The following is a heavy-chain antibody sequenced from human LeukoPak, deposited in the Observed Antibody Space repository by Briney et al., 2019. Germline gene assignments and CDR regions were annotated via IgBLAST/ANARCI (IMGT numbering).Heavy chain of an antibody. V-gene: IGHV4-34*01. CDR1: GGSFSGYY. CDR3: ARAYEAGSLDY. Sequence: SETLSLTCAVYGGSFSGYYWSWIRQPPGKGLEWIGEINHSGSTNYNPSLKSRVTISVDTSKNQFSLKLSSVAAADTAVYYCARAYEAGSLDYWGQGTLVTVSS. CDR2: INHSGST. D-gene: IGHD3-3*01. J-gene: IGHJ4*02.